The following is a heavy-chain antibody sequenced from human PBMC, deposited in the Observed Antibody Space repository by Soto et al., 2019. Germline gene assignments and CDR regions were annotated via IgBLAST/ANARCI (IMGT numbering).Heavy chain of an antibody. Sequence: EVQVLESGGGLVQPGGSLRLSCAASGFTFSSYAMTWVRQAPGKGLEWVSGISGGGSADYTDSVKGRFTSSRDNSTNTLYLQMKSRRAEDTAVYDCPRRLAVAGRSCELWGQGTIVTVSS. CDR2: ISGGGSA. CDR1: GFTFSSYA. V-gene: IGHV3-23*01. CDR3: PRRLAVAGRSCEL. J-gene: IGHJ3*01. D-gene: IGHD6-19*01.